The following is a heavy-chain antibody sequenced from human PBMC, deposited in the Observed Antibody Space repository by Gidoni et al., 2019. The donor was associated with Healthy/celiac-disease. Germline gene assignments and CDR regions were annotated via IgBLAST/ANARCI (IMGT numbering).Heavy chain of an antibody. CDR2: INHSGST. Sequence: QVQLQQWGAGLLKPSETLSLTCAVHGGSFSGYYWSWSRQPPGKGLEWIGEINHSGSTNYNPSLKSRVTISVDTSKNQFSLKLSSVTAADTAVYYCARGPGGGRFDYWGQGTLVTVSS. CDR1: GGSFSGYY. J-gene: IGHJ4*02. D-gene: IGHD3-16*01. CDR3: ARGPGGGRFDY. V-gene: IGHV4-34*01.